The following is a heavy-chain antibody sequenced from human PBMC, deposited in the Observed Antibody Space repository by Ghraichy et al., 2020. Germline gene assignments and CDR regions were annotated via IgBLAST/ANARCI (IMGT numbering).Heavy chain of an antibody. CDR2: ISSNGGST. J-gene: IGHJ4*02. CDR3: VKSRITFGRPLDY. V-gene: IGHV3-64D*06. D-gene: IGHD3-16*01. CDR1: GFTFSSYA. Sequence: GGSLRLSCSASGFTFSSYAMHWVRQAPGKGLEYVSAISSNGGSTYYADSVKGRFTISRDNSKNTLYLQMSSLRAEDTAVYYCVKSRITFGRPLDYWGQGTLVTVSS.